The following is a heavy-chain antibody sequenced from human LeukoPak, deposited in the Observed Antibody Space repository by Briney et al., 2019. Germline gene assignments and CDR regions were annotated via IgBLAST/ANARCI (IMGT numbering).Heavy chain of an antibody. D-gene: IGHD4-11*01. Sequence: SETLSLTCAVSGYSISSGYFWGWIRQPPGKGLEWIGSIYHSGSTYYNPSLKSRVTISVDTSKNQFSLKGNSVTAADTAVYYCARLTTTSPEDFWGQGTLVTVPS. CDR3: ARLTTTSPEDF. J-gene: IGHJ4*02. CDR2: IYHSGST. CDR1: GYSISSGYF. V-gene: IGHV4-38-2*01.